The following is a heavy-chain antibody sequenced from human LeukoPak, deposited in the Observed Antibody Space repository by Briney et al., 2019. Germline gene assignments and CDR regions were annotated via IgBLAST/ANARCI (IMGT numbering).Heavy chain of an antibody. CDR3: ARGRGGYYYDY. D-gene: IGHD2-15*01. CDR2: INSDGTST. V-gene: IGHV3-74*01. J-gene: IGHJ4*02. Sequence: PGGSLRLSCAASGFIFSSYGMHWVRHAPGKGLVWVSRINSDGTSTSYADSVKGRFTMSRDNAKNTLYLQMNSLRAEDTAVYYCARGRGGYYYDYWGQGTVVTVSS. CDR1: GFIFSSYG.